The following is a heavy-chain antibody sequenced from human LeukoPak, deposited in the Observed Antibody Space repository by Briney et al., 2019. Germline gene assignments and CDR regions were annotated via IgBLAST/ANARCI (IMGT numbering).Heavy chain of an antibody. D-gene: IGHD3-22*01. J-gene: IGHJ4*02. Sequence: GGSLRLSCAASGFTFSSYAMSWVRQAPGKGLEWVSAISGSGGSTYYADSVKGRFTISRDNSKNTLYLQMSSLRAEDTAVYYCAKLGYYDSSPGYWGQGTLVTVSS. V-gene: IGHV3-23*01. CDR3: AKLGYYDSSPGY. CDR1: GFTFSSYA. CDR2: ISGSGGST.